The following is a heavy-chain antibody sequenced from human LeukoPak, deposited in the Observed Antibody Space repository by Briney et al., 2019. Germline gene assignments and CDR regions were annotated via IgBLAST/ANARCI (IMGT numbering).Heavy chain of an antibody. CDR2: VNYSGST. Sequence: PSETLSLTCTVSGGSISSSSYYWSWIRQPPGKGLEWIGYVNYSGSTKYNPSLKSRVSISADTSRSQVSLKLSSVTAADTAVYYCARDRGGFTYGEYYFDYWGQGSLVTVSS. CDR1: GGSISSSSYY. J-gene: IGHJ4*02. D-gene: IGHD2-15*01. CDR3: ARDRGGFTYGEYYFDY. V-gene: IGHV4-61*01.